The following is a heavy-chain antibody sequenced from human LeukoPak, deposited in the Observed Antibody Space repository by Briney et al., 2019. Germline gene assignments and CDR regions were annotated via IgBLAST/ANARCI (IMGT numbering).Heavy chain of an antibody. V-gene: IGHV3-21*01. CDR2: ISSSSSYI. J-gene: IGHJ3*02. Sequence: GGSLRLSCAASGFTFSSYSMNWVRQAPGKGLEWVSSISSSSSYIYYAGSVKGRFTISRDNAKNSLYLQMNSLRAEDTAVYYCARDYRGYDAFDIWGQGTMVTVSS. CDR1: GFTFSSYS. D-gene: IGHD3-22*01. CDR3: ARDYRGYDAFDI.